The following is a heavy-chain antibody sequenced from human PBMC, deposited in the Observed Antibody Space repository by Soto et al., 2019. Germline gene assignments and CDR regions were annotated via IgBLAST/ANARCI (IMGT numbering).Heavy chain of an antibody. CDR1: GGSISSGGYS. Sequence: SETLSLTCAVSGGSISSGGYSWSWIRQPPGKGLEWIGYIYHSGSTYYNPSLKSRVTISVDRSKNQFSLKLSSVTAADTAVYYCARSSNGYSSSWYGNWFDPWGQGTRVTVSS. CDR2: IYHSGST. D-gene: IGHD6-13*01. J-gene: IGHJ5*02. V-gene: IGHV4-30-2*01. CDR3: ARSSNGYSSSWYGNWFDP.